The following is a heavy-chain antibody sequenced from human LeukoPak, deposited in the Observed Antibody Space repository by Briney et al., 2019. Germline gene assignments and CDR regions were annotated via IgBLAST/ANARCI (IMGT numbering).Heavy chain of an antibody. CDR3: ARDPYGDYSSAYYYYYMDV. CDR1: GFTFSSYI. Sequence: GGSLRLSCAASGFTFSSYIMNWVRQAPGKGLEWVSSISSSSSYIYYADSVKGRFTISRDSAKNSLYLQMNSLRAEDTAVYYCARDPYGDYSSAYYYYYMDVWGKGTTVTVSS. D-gene: IGHD4-17*01. J-gene: IGHJ6*03. V-gene: IGHV3-21*01. CDR2: ISSSSSYI.